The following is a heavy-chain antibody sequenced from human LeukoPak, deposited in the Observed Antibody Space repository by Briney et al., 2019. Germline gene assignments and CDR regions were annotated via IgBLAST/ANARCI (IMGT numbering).Heavy chain of an antibody. J-gene: IGHJ5*02. CDR1: GGSCSGYY. D-gene: IGHD2-2*01. CDR3: ATRYCSSTSCYSPP. Sequence: SETLSLTCAVYGGSCSGYYWSWIRQPPGKGLEWIGEINHSGSTNYNPSLKSRVTISVDTSKNQFSLKLSSVTAADTAVYYCATRYCSSTSCYSPPWGQGTLVTVSS. V-gene: IGHV4-34*01. CDR2: INHSGST.